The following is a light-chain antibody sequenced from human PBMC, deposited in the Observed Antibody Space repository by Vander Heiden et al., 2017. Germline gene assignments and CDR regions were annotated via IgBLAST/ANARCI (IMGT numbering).Light chain of an antibody. Sequence: DIVMTQSPDSLAVSLGERATINCKSSQSVLYSSNNKNYLAWYQQKPGQPPKLLIYWASTRESAVPDRPSGRGSGTDFTLTINILQAAPVAVYYCQQEDTTPRTFSQWTRVKIK. CDR2: WAS. CDR3: QQEDTTPRT. CDR1: QSVLYSSNNKNY. J-gene: IGKJ1*01. V-gene: IGKV4-1*01.